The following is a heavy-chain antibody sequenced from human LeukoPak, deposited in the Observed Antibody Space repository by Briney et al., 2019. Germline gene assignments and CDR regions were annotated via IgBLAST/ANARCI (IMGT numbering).Heavy chain of an antibody. D-gene: IGHD6-13*01. CDR1: GGSISSYY. Sequence: PSETLSLTCTVSGGSISSYYWSWIRQPPGKGLEWIGYIYYSGSTYYNPSLKSRVTISVDTSKNQFSLKLSSVTAADTAVYYCARKGPEGSSWYRGAFDIWGQGTMVTVSS. CDR2: IYYSGST. V-gene: IGHV4-59*12. CDR3: ARKGPEGSSWYRGAFDI. J-gene: IGHJ3*02.